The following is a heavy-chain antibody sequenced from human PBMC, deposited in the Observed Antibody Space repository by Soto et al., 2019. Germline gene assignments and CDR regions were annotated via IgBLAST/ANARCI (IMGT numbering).Heavy chain of an antibody. CDR2: INSDGSST. CDR3: ARDQYYDFWSGYYEAGGMIDY. J-gene: IGHJ4*02. CDR1: GFTFSSYW. Sequence: GGCLRLSCAASGFTFSSYWMHWVRQAPGKGLVWVSRINSDGSSTSYADSVKGRFTISRDNAKNTLYLQMNSLRAEDTAVYYCARDQYYDFWSGYYEAGGMIDYWGQGTLVTVSS. D-gene: IGHD3-3*01. V-gene: IGHV3-74*01.